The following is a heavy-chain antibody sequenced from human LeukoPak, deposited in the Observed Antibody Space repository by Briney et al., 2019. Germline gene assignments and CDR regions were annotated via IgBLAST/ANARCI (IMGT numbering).Heavy chain of an antibody. J-gene: IGHJ2*01. CDR2: IKQDGSEK. CDR1: GFTFSSYW. Sequence: PGGSLRLSCAASGFTFSSYWMSGVRQAPGKGLEWVANIKQDGSEKYYVDSVKGRFTISRDNAKNSLYLQMNSLRAEDTAVYYCARDNPQLGIVSWYFDLWGRGTLVTVSS. CDR3: ARDNPQLGIVSWYFDL. V-gene: IGHV3-7*01. D-gene: IGHD7-27*01.